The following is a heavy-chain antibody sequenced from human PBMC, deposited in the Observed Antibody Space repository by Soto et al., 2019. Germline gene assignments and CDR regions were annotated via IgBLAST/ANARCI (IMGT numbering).Heavy chain of an antibody. CDR1: GFTLSRHW. V-gene: IGHV3-74*01. Sequence: EVRLVESGGGLVQPGGSLRLSCAASGFTLSRHWMHWVRQAPGKGLLWLSRISGDGSNTNNADSVKGRFTSSRDNPKNTLYLQMNRLRVEDTAVYFCARGGPYASGSSYFDYWGQGVLVTVSS. J-gene: IGHJ4*02. D-gene: IGHD3-10*01. CDR2: ISGDGSNT. CDR3: ARGGPYASGSSYFDY.